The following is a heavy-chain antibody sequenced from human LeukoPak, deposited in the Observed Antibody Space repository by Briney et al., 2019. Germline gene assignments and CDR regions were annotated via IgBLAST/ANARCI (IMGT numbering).Heavy chain of an antibody. CDR1: GGSFSGYY. D-gene: IGHD3-10*01. J-gene: IGHJ4*02. CDR3: ARGRNYYYGSGSYEFDY. Sequence: SETLSLTCAVYGGSFSGYYWSWIRQPPGKGLEWIGEISHSGSTNYNPSLKSRVTISVDTSKNQFSLKLSSVTAADTAAYYCARGRNYYYGSGSYEFDYWGQGTLVTVSS. CDR2: ISHSGST. V-gene: IGHV4-34*01.